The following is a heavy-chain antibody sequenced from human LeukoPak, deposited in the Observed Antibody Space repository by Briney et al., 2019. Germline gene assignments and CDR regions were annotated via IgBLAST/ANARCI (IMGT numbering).Heavy chain of an antibody. D-gene: IGHD2-8*01. CDR2: INHSGST. V-gene: IGHV4-34*01. J-gene: IGHJ4*02. Sequence: PSETLSLTCAVYGGSFSGYYWSWIRQPPGKGLEWIGEINHSGSTNYNPSLKSRVTISVDTSKNQFSLKLSSVTAADTAVYYCARNGRVRFNYWGQGTLVTVSS. CDR3: ARNGRVRFNY. CDR1: GGSFSGYY.